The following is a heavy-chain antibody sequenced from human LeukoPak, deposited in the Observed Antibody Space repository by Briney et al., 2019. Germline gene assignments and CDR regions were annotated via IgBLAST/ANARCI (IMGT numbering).Heavy chain of an antibody. Sequence: QPGGSLRLSCAASGFTFSGSAMHWVRQTSGKGLEWVGRIRSKADSYATAYAASVKGRFTISRDDSKNTAYLQMNSLKTEDTAVYYCTRAFYEPPFDYWGQGTLVTVSS. CDR2: IRSKADSYAT. CDR3: TRAFYEPPFDY. J-gene: IGHJ4*02. CDR1: GFTFSGSA. V-gene: IGHV3-73*01. D-gene: IGHD5/OR15-5a*01.